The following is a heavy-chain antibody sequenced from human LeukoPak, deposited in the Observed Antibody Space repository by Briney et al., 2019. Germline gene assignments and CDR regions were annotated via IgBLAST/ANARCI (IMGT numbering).Heavy chain of an antibody. V-gene: IGHV4-39*07. J-gene: IGHJ4*02. Sequence: SETLSLTCTVSGGSISSSSYYWGWIRQPPGKGLEWIGSIYYSGSTYYNPSLKSRVTISVDTSKNQFSLKLSSVTAADTAVYYCARSFNMTTVRNALDYWGQGTLVTVSS. CDR2: IYYSGST. D-gene: IGHD4-17*01. CDR3: ARSFNMTTVRNALDY. CDR1: GGSISSSSYY.